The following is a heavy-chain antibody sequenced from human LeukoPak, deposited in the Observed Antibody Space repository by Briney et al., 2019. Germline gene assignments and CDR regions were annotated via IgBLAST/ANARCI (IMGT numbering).Heavy chain of an antibody. D-gene: IGHD6-19*01. Sequence: PGGSLRLSCTACGFTFSNYAMSWVRQAPGKGLEWVSDISGSGGSTYYADSVKGRFTVSRDNSKNTLYLQVSSLRAEDTAVYYCARGSGNNWFDPWGQGTLVTVSS. V-gene: IGHV3-23*01. CDR2: ISGSGGST. J-gene: IGHJ5*02. CDR1: GFTFSNYA. CDR3: ARGSGNNWFDP.